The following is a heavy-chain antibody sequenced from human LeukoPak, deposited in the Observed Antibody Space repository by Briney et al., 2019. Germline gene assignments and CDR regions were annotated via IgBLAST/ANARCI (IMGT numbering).Heavy chain of an antibody. V-gene: IGHV3-30-3*01. J-gene: IGHJ3*02. CDR3: ARGNGPQHYDSSGYDWDLFSTGGAFDI. CDR2: ISYDGSNK. CDR1: GFTFSSYA. D-gene: IGHD3-22*01. Sequence: GGSLRLSCAASGFTFSSYAMHWVRQAPGKGLEWVAVISYDGSNKYYADSVKGRFTISRDNSKNTLYLQMNSLKAEDTAVYYCARGNGPQHYDSSGYDWDLFSTGGAFDIWGQGTMVTVSS.